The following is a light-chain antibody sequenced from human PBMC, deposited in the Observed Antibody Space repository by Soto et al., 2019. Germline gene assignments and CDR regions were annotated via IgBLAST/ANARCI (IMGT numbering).Light chain of an antibody. CDR1: QSVSSF. J-gene: IGKJ4*01. CDR3: QQYGSAPFT. V-gene: IGKV3-20*01. Sequence: EIVLTQSPATLSLSPGERAALSCRASQSVSSFLAWYQQKPGQAPRLLIYDASSRATGVPDRFSGSGSGTDFTLTISRLEPEDFAVYYCQQYGSAPFTFGGGTKV. CDR2: DAS.